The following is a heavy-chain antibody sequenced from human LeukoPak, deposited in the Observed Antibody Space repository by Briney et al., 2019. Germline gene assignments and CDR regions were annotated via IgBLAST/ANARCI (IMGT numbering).Heavy chain of an antibody. J-gene: IGHJ4*02. CDR3: ARDFTPEWFDIH. CDR2: ISYDGSNK. V-gene: IGHV3-30*03. D-gene: IGHD3-3*01. Sequence: PGGSLRLSCAASGFTFSSYGMHWVRQAPGKGLEWVAVISYDGSNKYYTDSVKGRFTISRDNSKNTVYLQMNSLRADDTAVYCCARDFTPEWFDIHWGQGTLVTVS. CDR1: GFTFSSYG.